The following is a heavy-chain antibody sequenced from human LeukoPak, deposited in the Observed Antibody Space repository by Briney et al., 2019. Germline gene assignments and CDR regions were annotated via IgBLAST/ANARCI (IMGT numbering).Heavy chain of an antibody. Sequence: ASVKVSCKTSGYXFTTYGMTWVRQAPGQGLEWMGWVSAYSGNTNYAQKFQGRVTMTIDTSTSTAYMELRSLRSDDTAVYYCARAWGYYYDSSGYSDFDYWGQGTLVTVSS. CDR3: ARAWGYYYDSSGYSDFDY. V-gene: IGHV1-18*01. CDR1: GYXFTTYG. J-gene: IGHJ4*02. D-gene: IGHD3-22*01. CDR2: VSAYSGNT.